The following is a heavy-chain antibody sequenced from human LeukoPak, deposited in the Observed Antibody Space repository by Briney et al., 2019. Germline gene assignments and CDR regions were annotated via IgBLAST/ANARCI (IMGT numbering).Heavy chain of an antibody. CDR2: ISAYNGNT. Sequence: ASVKVSCKASGYTFTSYGISWVRQAPGQGLEWMGWISAYNGNTNYAQKLPGRVTMTTDTSTSTAYMELRSLRSDDTAVYYCARAREGAAGTHLDYWGQGTLVTVSS. CDR1: GYTFTSYG. CDR3: ARAREGAAGTHLDY. V-gene: IGHV1-18*01. D-gene: IGHD1-1*01. J-gene: IGHJ4*02.